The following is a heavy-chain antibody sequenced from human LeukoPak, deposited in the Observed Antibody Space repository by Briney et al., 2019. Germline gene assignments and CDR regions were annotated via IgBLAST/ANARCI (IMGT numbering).Heavy chain of an antibody. Sequence: GGSLSLFYAASGFTFSSYAMSWVRQAAGKGLEWVSSLCGRGCSTSNEDSVKGRFTLSRDNAKNTLYLQMNGLRAEDTAVYYCAKTYDYVLGSCPSSFYCDYWGQGTMVTVSS. V-gene: IGHV3-23*01. CDR1: GFTFSSYA. D-gene: IGHD3-16*01. CDR3: AKTYDYVLGSCPSSFYCDY. CDR2: LCGRGCST. J-gene: IGHJ4*02.